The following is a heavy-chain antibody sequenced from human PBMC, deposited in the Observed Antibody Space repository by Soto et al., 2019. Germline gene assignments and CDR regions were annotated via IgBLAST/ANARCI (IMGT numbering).Heavy chain of an antibody. Sequence: QVQLVQSGAAVKKPGSSVKVSCKASGGTFSSYTISWVRQAPGQGLEWMGRIIPILGIANYAQKFQGRVTITADKSTSTAYMELSSLRSEDTAVYYCARDRGVSDYYYYGMDVWGQGTTVTVSS. D-gene: IGHD1-26*01. CDR2: IIPILGIA. CDR3: ARDRGVSDYYYYGMDV. J-gene: IGHJ6*02. V-gene: IGHV1-69*08. CDR1: GGTFSSYT.